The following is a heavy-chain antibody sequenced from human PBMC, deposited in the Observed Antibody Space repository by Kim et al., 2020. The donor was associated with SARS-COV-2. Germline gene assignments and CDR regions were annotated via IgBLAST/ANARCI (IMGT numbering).Heavy chain of an antibody. CDR1: GYSFTSFG. Sequence: ASVKVSCKASGYSFTSFGISWVRQASGQGLEWMGWISDYTGKTRYAQKFQGRVTMTTDRSTTTGYMELRSLRSDDTAVYYCARDSNGSGTFFEGWFDPWG. D-gene: IGHD3-10*01. J-gene: IGHJ5*02. V-gene: IGHV1-18*01. CDR2: ISDYTGKT. CDR3: ARDSNGSGTFFEGWFDP.